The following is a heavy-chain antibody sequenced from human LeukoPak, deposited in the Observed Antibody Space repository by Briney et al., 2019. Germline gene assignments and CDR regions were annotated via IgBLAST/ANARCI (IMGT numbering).Heavy chain of an antibody. CDR3: GRDYWGTLDY. J-gene: IGHJ4*02. CDR1: GFTFSSYW. CDR2: INPDGSST. V-gene: IGHV3-74*01. Sequence: PGGSLRLSCAASGFTFSSYWMHWVRQAPGKGLVWVSRINPDGSSTTYADSVKGRFTISRDNAKNTLYLQMNSLRAEDTAVYYCGRDYWGTLDYWGQGTLVTVSS. D-gene: IGHD3-16*01.